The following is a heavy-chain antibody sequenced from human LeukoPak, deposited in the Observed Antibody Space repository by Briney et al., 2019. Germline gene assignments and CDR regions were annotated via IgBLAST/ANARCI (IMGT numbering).Heavy chain of an antibody. D-gene: IGHD3-10*01. CDR3: ASLYGSGSYYNPYYYGMDV. V-gene: IGHV3-11*01. CDR1: GFTFSDYY. Sequence: GGSLRLSCAVSGFTFSDYYMSWIRQAPGKGLEWVSYISSSGSTIYYADSVKGRFTISRDNAKNSLYLQMNSLRAEDTAVYYCASLYGSGSYYNPYYYGMDVWGQGTTVTVSS. CDR2: ISSSGSTI. J-gene: IGHJ6*02.